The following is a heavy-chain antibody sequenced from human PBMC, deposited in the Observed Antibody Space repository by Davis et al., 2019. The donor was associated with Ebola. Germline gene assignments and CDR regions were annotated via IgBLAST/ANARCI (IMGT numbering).Heavy chain of an antibody. CDR3: ARDQGPYYGMDV. Sequence: GESLKISCAASGFTFSSYSMNWVRQAPGKGLEWVSSISSSSSYIYYADSVKGRFTISRDNAKNSLYLQMNSLRAEDTAVYYCARDQGPYYGMDVWGQGTTVTVSS. CDR2: ISSSSSYI. CDR1: GFTFSSYS. V-gene: IGHV3-21*04. J-gene: IGHJ6*02.